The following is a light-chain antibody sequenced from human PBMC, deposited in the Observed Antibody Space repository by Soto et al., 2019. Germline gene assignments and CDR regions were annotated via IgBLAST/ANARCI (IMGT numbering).Light chain of an antibody. V-gene: IGKV1-12*01. CDR1: GRVGSS. CDR2: AAS. CDR3: QQANSFPLT. J-gene: IGKJ4*01. Sequence: DIHLTQSPSSLSASVGDRVTMTCRASGRVGSSLAWYQQKAGEAPKLLIYAASSLQSGVPSRFSGSGSGTDFTLTISSLQPEDFATYYCQQANSFPLTFGGGTKVEIK.